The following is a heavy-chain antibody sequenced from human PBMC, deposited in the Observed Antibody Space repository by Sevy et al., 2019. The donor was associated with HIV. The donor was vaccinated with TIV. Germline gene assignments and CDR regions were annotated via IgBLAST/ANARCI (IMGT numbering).Heavy chain of an antibody. CDR1: GGTFSKYA. Sequence: ASVKVSCKASGGTFSKYAITWVRQAPGQGLEWMGGIIPIFGTANYAQKFQGRVTITADESTSTAYMELSSLRSEDTAVYYCAKEGGGYYYDSSGLFDYWGQGTLVTVSS. V-gene: IGHV1-69*13. J-gene: IGHJ4*02. D-gene: IGHD3-22*01. CDR3: AKEGGGYYYDSSGLFDY. CDR2: IIPIFGTA.